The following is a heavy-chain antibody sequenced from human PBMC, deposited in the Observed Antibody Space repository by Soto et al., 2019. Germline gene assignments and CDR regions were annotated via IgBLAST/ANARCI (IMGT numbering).Heavy chain of an antibody. J-gene: IGHJ6*02. CDR1: GGTFSSYA. CDR2: IIPIFGTA. V-gene: IGHV1-69*06. D-gene: IGHD2-21*02. Sequence: SVKVSCKASGGTFSSYAISWVRQAPGQGLEWLGWIIPIFGTANYAQKFQGRVTITADTSTSTAYMELSSLRSEDTAVYYCARTTCGGDGYQYYYYGMDVWGQGTTVTVSS. CDR3: ARTTCGGDGYQYYYYGMDV.